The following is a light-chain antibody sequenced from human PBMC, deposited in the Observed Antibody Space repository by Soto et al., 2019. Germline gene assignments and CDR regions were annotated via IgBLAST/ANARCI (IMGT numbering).Light chain of an antibody. J-gene: IGKJ1*01. CDR2: GAS. Sequence: EILLTQSPGTLSLSPGERATLSCRASQIVRNNYVAWYQHKPGQAPSLLIYGASNRAFDIPDRFSCSGSGTDFTLTISRLEPDDFAVYFCHQYGTSKTFGQGTKVDMK. V-gene: IGKV3-20*01. CDR3: HQYGTSKT. CDR1: QIVRNNY.